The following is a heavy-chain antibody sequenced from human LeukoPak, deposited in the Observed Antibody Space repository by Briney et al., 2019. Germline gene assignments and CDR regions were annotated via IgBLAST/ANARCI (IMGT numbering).Heavy chain of an antibody. D-gene: IGHD4-17*01. J-gene: IGHJ4*02. CDR2: IYYTGST. Sequence: PSETLSLTCTVSGGSISSSSYYWGWIRQPPGKGLEWIGSIYYTGSTYYNPSLKSRVTTSEDTSKNQSSLRLTSVTAADTAVYYCARRGDYGRSFDYWGQGTLVTVSS. CDR1: GGSISSSSYY. V-gene: IGHV4-39*01. CDR3: ARRGDYGRSFDY.